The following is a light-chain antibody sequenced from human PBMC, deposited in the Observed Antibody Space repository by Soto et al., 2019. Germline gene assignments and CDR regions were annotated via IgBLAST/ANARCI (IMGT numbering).Light chain of an antibody. CDR2: KAS. CDR3: QHYNSYPIT. CDR1: QSISSW. V-gene: IGKV1-5*03. Sequence: DIQMTQSPSILSASVGDRVTITCRASQSISSWLAWYQQKPGQAPKLLIYKASTLESGAPSRFSGSGSGTEFTLTISSLQPDDFATYFCQHYNSYPITFGHGTRLEIK. J-gene: IGKJ5*01.